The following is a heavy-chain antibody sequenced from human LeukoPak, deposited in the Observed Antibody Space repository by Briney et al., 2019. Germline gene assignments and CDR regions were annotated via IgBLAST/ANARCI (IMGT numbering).Heavy chain of an antibody. CDR1: GFTFSSYS. CDR2: ISSSSSTI. D-gene: IGHD2-2*01. J-gene: IGHJ4*02. CDR3: ARVAKYCSSTSCPFDY. Sequence: GSLRLSCAASGFTFSSYSMNWVRQAPGKGLEWVSYISSSSSTIYYADSVKGRFTISRDNAKNSLYLQMNSLRAEDTAVYYCARVAKYCSSTSCPFDYWGQGTLVTVSS. V-gene: IGHV3-48*01.